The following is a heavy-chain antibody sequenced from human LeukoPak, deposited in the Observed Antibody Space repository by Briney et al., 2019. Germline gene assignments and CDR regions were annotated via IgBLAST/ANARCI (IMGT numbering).Heavy chain of an antibody. V-gene: IGHV3-74*01. J-gene: IGHJ6*03. Sequence: GGSLRLSCAASGLTFSSYWMHWVRHAPGKGLVWLSRINSNGSSTIYADSVKGRFTISRDNAKNTLYLQMNSLRAEYTAVYYCARGTWATLYYYYMDVWGKGTTVTVSS. CDR1: GLTFSSYW. D-gene: IGHD5-24*01. CDR2: INSNGSST. CDR3: ARGTWATLYYYYMDV.